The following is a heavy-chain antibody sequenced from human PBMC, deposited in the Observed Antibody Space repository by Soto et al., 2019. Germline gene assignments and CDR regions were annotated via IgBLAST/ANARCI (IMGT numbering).Heavy chain of an antibody. CDR3: ARDLIVGEQWWGPPGASYGMDV. CDR2: IYSGGST. J-gene: IGHJ6*02. D-gene: IGHD2-15*01. Sequence: GGSLRLSCAASGFTVSSNYMSWVRQAPGKGLEWVSVIYSGGSTYYADSVKGRFTISRDNSKNTLYLQMNSLRAEDTAVYYCARDLIVGEQWWGPPGASYGMDVWGQGTTVTVSS. V-gene: IGHV3-53*01. CDR1: GFTVSSNY.